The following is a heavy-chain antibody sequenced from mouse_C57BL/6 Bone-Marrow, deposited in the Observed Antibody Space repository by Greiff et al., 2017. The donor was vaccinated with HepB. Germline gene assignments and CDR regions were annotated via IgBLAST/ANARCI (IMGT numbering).Heavy chain of an antibody. D-gene: IGHD5-1-1*01. V-gene: IGHV6-3*01. J-gene: IGHJ3*01. CDR1: GFTFSNYW. CDR2: IRLKSDNYAT. CDR3: TDTYGPFAY. Sequence: EVKLMESGGGLVQPGGSMKLSCVASGFTFSNYWMNWVRQSPEKGLEWVAQIRLKSDNYATHYAESVKGRFTISRDDSKSSVYLQMNNLRAEDTGIYYCTDTYGPFAYWGQGTLVTVSA.